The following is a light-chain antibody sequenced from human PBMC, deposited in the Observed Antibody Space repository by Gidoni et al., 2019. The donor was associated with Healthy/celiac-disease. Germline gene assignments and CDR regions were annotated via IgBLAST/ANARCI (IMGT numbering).Light chain of an antibody. J-gene: IGKJ3*01. Sequence: EIVLTQSPATLSLSPGERATLSCRASQSVSRYLAWYQQKPGQAPRLLIYDASNRATGITARFSGSGSGTDFTLTISSLEPEDFAVYYCQQRSNWPFTFGPVTKVDIK. CDR2: DAS. V-gene: IGKV3-11*01. CDR3: QQRSNWPFT. CDR1: QSVSRY.